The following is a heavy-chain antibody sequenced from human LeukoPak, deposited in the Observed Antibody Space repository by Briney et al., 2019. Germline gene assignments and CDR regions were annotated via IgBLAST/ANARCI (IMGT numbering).Heavy chain of an antibody. CDR3: TRDSGTYNWFDP. D-gene: IGHD1-26*01. V-gene: IGHV3-73*01. J-gene: IGHJ5*02. Sequence: GRSLRLSCAASGLTVSGSAIHWVRQQSGKGLEWVGQIDKKNNGYATATAYAVSVKGRFTISRDDSVNTAYLQMKSLKTEDTALYYCTRDSGTYNWFDPWGQGTLVTVSS. CDR1: GLTVSGSA. CDR2: IDKKNNGYATAT.